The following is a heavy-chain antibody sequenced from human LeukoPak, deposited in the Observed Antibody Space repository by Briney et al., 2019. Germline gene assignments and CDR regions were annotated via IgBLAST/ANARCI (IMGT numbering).Heavy chain of an antibody. V-gene: IGHV4-59*01. CDR2: RYKTGST. Sequence: SETLSLTCTGSGGCISRYYWSWIRQPPGKGLEGIGCRYKTGSTNYHPSLKSRLTISVATSKPQFSLTVTSVTAADTAVYFCARIWFGLRRLSYFDYWGQGTLVSVSS. CDR1: GGCISRYY. D-gene: IGHD3-10*01. CDR3: ARIWFGLRRLSYFDY. J-gene: IGHJ4*02.